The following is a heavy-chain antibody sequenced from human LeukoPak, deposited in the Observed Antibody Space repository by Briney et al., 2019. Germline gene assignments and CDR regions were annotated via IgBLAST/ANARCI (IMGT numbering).Heavy chain of an antibody. CDR1: GGSISSYY. D-gene: IGHD5-18*01. CDR2: IYTSGST. J-gene: IGHJ4*02. CDR3: ARVTTYGYSYGPDY. V-gene: IGHV4-4*07. Sequence: PSETLSLTCTVSGGSISSYYWSWIRQPAGKGLEWIGRIYTSGSTNYNPSLKSRATMSVDTSQNQFSLTVSSVTSADTAMYFCARVTTYGYSYGPDYWGQGAQVIVSS.